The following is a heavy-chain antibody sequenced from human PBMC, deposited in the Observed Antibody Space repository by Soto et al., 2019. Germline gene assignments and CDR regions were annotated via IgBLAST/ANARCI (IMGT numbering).Heavy chain of an antibody. CDR3: AKNNRYCSSTNCFVFDY. D-gene: IGHD2-2*01. V-gene: IGHV3-7*01. Sequence: ESGGGLVQPGGSLRLSCAASGFTFHNYWMSWVRQAPGKGLEWVANIKQDGSEKYYVDSVKGRFTISRDNAKNSLYLQMNSLRAEDTAVYYCAKNNRYCSSTNCFVFDYWGQGTLVTVSS. CDR1: GFTFHNYW. CDR2: IKQDGSEK. J-gene: IGHJ4*02.